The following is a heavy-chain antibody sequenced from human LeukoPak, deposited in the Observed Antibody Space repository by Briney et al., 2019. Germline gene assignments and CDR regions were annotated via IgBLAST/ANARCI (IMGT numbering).Heavy chain of an antibody. CDR3: ARALRYFDLYYFDY. CDR2: LSHSGSS. V-gene: IGHV4-59*02. CDR1: GGSVSSYY. J-gene: IGHJ4*02. D-gene: IGHD3-9*01. Sequence: SETLSLTCTVSGGSVSSYYWSWIRQPPGRGLEWIGYLSHSGSSDSNPSLKSRVTISVDTSKNQFSLKLSSVTAADTAVYYCARALRYFDLYYFDYWGQGTLVTVSS.